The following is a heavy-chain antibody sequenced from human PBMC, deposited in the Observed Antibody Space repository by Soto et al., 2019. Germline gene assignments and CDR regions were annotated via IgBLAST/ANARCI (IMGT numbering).Heavy chain of an antibody. CDR3: ARERLGTYTKSFDY. D-gene: IGHD7-27*01. CDR1: GFTFSSYS. V-gene: IGHV3-21*01. Sequence: EVQLVESGGGLVKPGGSLRLSCAASGFTFSSYSMNWVRQAPGKGLEWVSSISSSSSYIYYADSVKGRFTISRDNAKISLYLQMNSLRAEDTAVYYCARERLGTYTKSFDYWGQGTLVTVSS. J-gene: IGHJ4*02. CDR2: ISSSSSYI.